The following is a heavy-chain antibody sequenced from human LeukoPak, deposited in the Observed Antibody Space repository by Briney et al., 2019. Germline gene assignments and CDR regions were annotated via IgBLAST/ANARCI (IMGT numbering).Heavy chain of an antibody. J-gene: IGHJ4*02. CDR2: ISSSGSTI. CDR3: ARDSRYSSSWCSDY. D-gene: IGHD6-13*01. Sequence: GGSLRLSCAASGFTFSSDEMNWVRQAPGKGLEWVSYISSSGSTIYYVDSVKGRFTISRDNAKNSLYLQMNSLRAEDTAVYYCARDSRYSSSWCSDYWGQGTLVTVSS. V-gene: IGHV3-48*03. CDR1: GFTFSSDE.